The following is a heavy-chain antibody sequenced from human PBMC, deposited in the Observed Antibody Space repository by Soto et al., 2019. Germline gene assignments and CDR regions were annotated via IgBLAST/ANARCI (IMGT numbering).Heavy chain of an antibody. CDR3: PQPLGVAVAGPGRFKL. V-gene: IGHV1-69*05. CDR1: GGTFSTNA. D-gene: IGHD6-19*01. Sequence: QVQLVQSGAEVKKPGSSVKVSCKASGGTFSTNAISWVRQAPGQGLEWMGGITPLFGTGNYAQKFQGRVTSPSGESTTTAYMGLSILRSEDTAVYYCPQPLGVAVAGPGRFKLWCRGTGISVSS. J-gene: IGHJ2*01. CDR2: ITPLFGTG.